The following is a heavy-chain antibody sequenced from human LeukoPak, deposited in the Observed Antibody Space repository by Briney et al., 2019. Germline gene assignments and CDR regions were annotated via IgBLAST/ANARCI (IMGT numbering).Heavy chain of an antibody. CDR3: STLTSRGLSDS. CDR1: GITFNYYT. D-gene: IGHD1-20*01. CDR2: IKSKADGETI. V-gene: IGHV3-15*07. Sequence: GGSLRLSCTASGITFNYYTMNWVRQAPGKGLEWVGRIKSKADGETIDYAAPVKGRFTFSRDDSKNMLYLQMNSLKSEDTAVYYCSTLTSRGLSDSWGQGTLVTVSS. J-gene: IGHJ4*02.